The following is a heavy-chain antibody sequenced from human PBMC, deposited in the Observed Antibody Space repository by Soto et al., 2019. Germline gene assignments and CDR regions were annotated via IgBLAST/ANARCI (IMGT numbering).Heavy chain of an antibody. CDR1: GFTFSSYG. CDR3: AKDMHGNGEYYFDS. V-gene: IGHV3-30*18. D-gene: IGHD4-17*01. Sequence: QVRLVESGGGVVQPGRSLRLSCAASGFTFSSYGMHWVRQAPGKGLEWVAVISYDGSKKYYADSVKGRFTISRDNSKSTLLLQMNGLRAEDTAVYHCAKDMHGNGEYYFDSWGQGSLVTVSS. J-gene: IGHJ4*02. CDR2: ISYDGSKK.